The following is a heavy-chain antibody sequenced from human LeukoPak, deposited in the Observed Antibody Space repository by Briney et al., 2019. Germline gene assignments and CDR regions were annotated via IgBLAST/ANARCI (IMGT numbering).Heavy chain of an antibody. CDR1: GFTFSSYS. CDR3: ARGTMIVGASDY. J-gene: IGHJ4*02. CDR2: ISSSSSYI. V-gene: IGHV3-21*01. Sequence: PGGSLRLSCAASGFTFSSYSMNWVRQAPGKGLEWVSSISSSSSYIYYADSVKGRFTISRDNAKNSLYLQMNSLRAEDTAVYYCARGTMIVGASDYWGQGTLVTVSS. D-gene: IGHD1-26*01.